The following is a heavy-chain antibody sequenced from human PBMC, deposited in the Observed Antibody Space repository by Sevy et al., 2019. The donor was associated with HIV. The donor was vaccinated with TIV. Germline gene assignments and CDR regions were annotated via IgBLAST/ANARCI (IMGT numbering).Heavy chain of an antibody. J-gene: IGHJ6*02. CDR2: IIPVFGSA. Sequence: ASVEVSCKASGDTFGNYAIAWVRQAPGQGLEWMGGIIPVFGSANSAQKFQDRVTITADVSTSTAYMELRSLRSEDTAVYYCARSNPDGYNYSYYYGMDVWGQGTTVTVSS. V-gene: IGHV1-69*13. D-gene: IGHD1-1*01. CDR1: GDTFGNYA. CDR3: ARSNPDGYNYSYYYGMDV.